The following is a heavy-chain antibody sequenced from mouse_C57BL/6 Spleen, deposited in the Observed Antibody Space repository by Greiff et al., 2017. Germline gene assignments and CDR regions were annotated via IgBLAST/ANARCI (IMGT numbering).Heavy chain of an antibody. CDR2: IDPEDGET. CDR3: GRGLLYDYGSSPLYFGY. D-gene: IGHD1-1*01. V-gene: IGHV14-2*01. Sequence: VQLQQSGAELVKPGASVKLSCTASGFNIKDYYMPWVKQRTEQGLEWIGRIDPEDGETKYAPKFQGKATITADASSNTAYLQLSSLTSEDAAVYYCGRGLLYDYGSSPLYFGYWGQGATLTVAA. CDR1: GFNIKDYY. J-gene: IGHJ2*01.